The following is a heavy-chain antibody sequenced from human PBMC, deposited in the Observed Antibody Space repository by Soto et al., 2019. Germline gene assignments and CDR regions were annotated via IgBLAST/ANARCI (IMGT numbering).Heavy chain of an antibody. V-gene: IGHV4-30-2*05. J-gene: IGHJ5*02. CDR1: GGSISSGGYS. D-gene: IGHD2-15*01. CDR3: ARVRYCSGGSCYPRFDP. Sequence: TSETLSLTCAVSGGSISSGGYSWSWIRQPPGKGLEWIGYIYHSGSTYYNPSLKSRVTISVDTSKNQFSLKLSSVTAADTAVYYCARVRYCSGGSCYPRFDPWGQGTLVTVSS. CDR2: IYHSGST.